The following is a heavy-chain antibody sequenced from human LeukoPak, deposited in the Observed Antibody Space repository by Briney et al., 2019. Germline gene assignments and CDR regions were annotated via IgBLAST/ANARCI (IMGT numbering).Heavy chain of an antibody. CDR3: ARETNVYPHSSFDI. CDR2: INSDGSST. V-gene: IGHV3-74*01. J-gene: IGHJ3*02. Sequence: GGSLRLSCAASGFTFSSYWMHWVRQAPGKGLVWVSRINSDGSSTSYADSVKGRFTISRDNAKNKLYLQMNSLRAEDTAVYYCARETNVYPHSSFDIWGQGTMVTVSS. CDR1: GFTFSSYW. D-gene: IGHD2-8*01.